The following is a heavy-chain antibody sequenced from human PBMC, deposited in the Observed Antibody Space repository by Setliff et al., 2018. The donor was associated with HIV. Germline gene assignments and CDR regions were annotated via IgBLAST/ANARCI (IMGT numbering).Heavy chain of an antibody. J-gene: IGHJ6*02. D-gene: IGHD1-20*01. V-gene: IGHV5-51*01. CDR2: IYPGDSDT. CDR3: ASSITVAAGRSHYYYAMDV. CDR1: GYSFTSYW. Sequence: GESLKISCKGSGYSFTSYWIGWVRQMPGKGLEWMGNIYPGDSDTRYSPSFQGQVTTSADKSISTAYLQWSSLKASDTAMYYCASSITVAAGRSHYYYAMDVWGQGTTVTVSS.